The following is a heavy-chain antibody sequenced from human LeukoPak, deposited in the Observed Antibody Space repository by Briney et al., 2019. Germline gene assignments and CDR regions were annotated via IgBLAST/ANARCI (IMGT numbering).Heavy chain of an antibody. CDR2: ISYDGSNK. CDR1: GFTFSSYA. CDR3: AKDQSPYYDFWSGYYGMDV. D-gene: IGHD3-3*01. V-gene: IGHV3-30-3*01. Sequence: PGGSLRLSCAASGFTFSSYAMHWVRQAPGKGLEWVAVISYDGSNKYYADSVKGRFTISRDNSKNTLYLQMNSLRAEDTAVYYCAKDQSPYYDFWSGYYGMDVWGQGTTVTVSS. J-gene: IGHJ6*02.